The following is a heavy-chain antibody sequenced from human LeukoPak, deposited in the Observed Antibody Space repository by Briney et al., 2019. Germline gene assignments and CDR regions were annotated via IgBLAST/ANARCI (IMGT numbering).Heavy chain of an antibody. CDR3: ARLRLELFFDY. D-gene: IGHD1-7*01. CDR1: GGSICSSSYY. Sequence: SETLSLTCTVSGGSICSSSYYWGWIRQPPGKGLEWIGSIYYSGSTYYNPSLKSRVTISVDTSKNQFSLKLSSVTAADTAVYYCARLRLELFFDYWGQGTLVTVSS. CDR2: IYYSGST. V-gene: IGHV4-39*01. J-gene: IGHJ4*02.